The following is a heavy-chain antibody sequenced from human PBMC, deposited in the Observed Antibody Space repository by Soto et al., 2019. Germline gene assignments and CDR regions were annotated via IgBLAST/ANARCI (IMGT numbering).Heavy chain of an antibody. CDR1: AGPLSNYY. J-gene: IGHJ4*02. V-gene: IGHV4-59*01. CDR2: IYHTGST. CDR3: ARGGRGSGLYFLYYFDL. Sequence: QVQLQESGPGLVKPSETLSLTCSVSAGPLSNYYWTWIRQSPGMGLEWIGEIYHTGSTKYNPSLKSRVAISVDMSKNQFYLTLSSVTPADTAVYYCARGGRGSGLYFLYYFDLWGQGTLITVSS. D-gene: IGHD6-19*01.